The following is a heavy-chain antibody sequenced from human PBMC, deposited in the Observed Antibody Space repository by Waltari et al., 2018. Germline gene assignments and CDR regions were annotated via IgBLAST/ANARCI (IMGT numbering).Heavy chain of an antibody. Sequence: QVQLVQSGAAVKKPGSSVKVSCKASGGTFSSYAISWVRQAPGQGLEWMGGIIPIFGTANYAQKFQGRVTITTDESTSTAYMELSSLRSEDTAVYYCATQVVEMATIHASDIWGQGTMVTVSS. CDR2: IIPIFGTA. CDR1: GGTFSSYA. J-gene: IGHJ3*02. CDR3: ATQVVEMATIHASDI. D-gene: IGHD5-12*01. V-gene: IGHV1-69*05.